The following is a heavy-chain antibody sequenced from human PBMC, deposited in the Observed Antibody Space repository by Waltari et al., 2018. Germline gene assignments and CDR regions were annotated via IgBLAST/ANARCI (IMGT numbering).Heavy chain of an antibody. D-gene: IGHD5-18*01. Sequence: QVQLVESGGGVVQPGRSLRLSCAASGFTFSSYAMHWVRQAPGKGLEWVAVISYDGSNKYYADSVKGRFTISRDNSKNTLYLQMNSLRAEDTAVYYCATTYSYGLAYYYYGRDVWGQGTTVTVSS. J-gene: IGHJ6*02. CDR3: ATTYSYGLAYYYYGRDV. V-gene: IGHV3-30-3*01. CDR1: GFTFSSYA. CDR2: ISYDGSNK.